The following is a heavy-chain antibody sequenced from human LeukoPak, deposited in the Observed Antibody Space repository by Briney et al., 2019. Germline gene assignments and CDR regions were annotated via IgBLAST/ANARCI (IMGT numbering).Heavy chain of an antibody. J-gene: IGHJ3*02. D-gene: IGHD3-22*01. Sequence: TLSLTCTVSGGSITSGGYFWSWIRQHPGKGLECIGYMYYNRNTNYDPSLKSRVTISIDTSENQLSLKVTSVTAADTAVYYCARSYYDSSGFGLDIWGQGTMVTVSS. CDR1: GGSITSGGYF. CDR3: ARSYYDSSGFGLDI. CDR2: MYYNRNT. V-gene: IGHV4-31*03.